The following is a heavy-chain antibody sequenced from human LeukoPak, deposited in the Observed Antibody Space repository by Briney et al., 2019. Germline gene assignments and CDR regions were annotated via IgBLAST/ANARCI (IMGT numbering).Heavy chain of an antibody. Sequence: SEILSLTCTVSGYSITRGYNWGWVRQSPGKGLEWIASISHAGDTYYNPSLKSRVTISVDTSKNHFSLNLASVTAPDTAVYFCGRGEVGEFDHWGQGTLVTVSS. CDR2: ISHAGDT. D-gene: IGHD1-26*01. J-gene: IGHJ4*02. V-gene: IGHV4-38-2*02. CDR3: GRGEVGEFDH. CDR1: GYSITRGYN.